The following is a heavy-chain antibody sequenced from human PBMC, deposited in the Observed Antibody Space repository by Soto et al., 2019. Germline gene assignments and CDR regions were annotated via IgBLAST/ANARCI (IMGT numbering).Heavy chain of an antibody. Sequence: QLQLQESGPGLVKPSETLSLTCTVSGDSIHTSSYCWGWIRQPPGKGLEWIGSVCYRGTTYYNPSLKSRLTISVDTSKRQFSLKLSSVTAADTAVFYCARQGEHSSSYFFDSWGQGTLVTVSS. CDR3: ARQGEHSSSYFFDS. D-gene: IGHD6-6*01. CDR2: VCYRGTT. CDR1: GDSIHTSSYC. J-gene: IGHJ4*02. V-gene: IGHV4-39*01.